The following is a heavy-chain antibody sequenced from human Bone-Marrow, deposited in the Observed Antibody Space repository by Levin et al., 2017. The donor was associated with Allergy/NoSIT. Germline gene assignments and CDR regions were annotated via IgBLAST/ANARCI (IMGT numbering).Heavy chain of an antibody. CDR1: GYTFTTYG. CDR3: AMRGPDYYGSSGYLAY. Sequence: GGSLRLSCKASGYTFTTYGLSWVRQAPGQGLEWMGWISAFNGHTKFAQKFHDRVTLTTDTATTTAFMELRSLTSDDTAVYYCAMRGPDYYGSSGYLAYWGQGTLVTVSS. CDR2: ISAFNGHT. J-gene: IGHJ4*02. V-gene: IGHV1-18*01. D-gene: IGHD3-22*01.